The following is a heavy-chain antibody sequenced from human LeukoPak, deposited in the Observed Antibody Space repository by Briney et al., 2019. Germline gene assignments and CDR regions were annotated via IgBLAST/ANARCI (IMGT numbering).Heavy chain of an antibody. V-gene: IGHV3-48*03. D-gene: IGHD5-24*01. J-gene: IGHJ3*02. CDR2: ISSSGSTI. Sequence: GGSLRLSCAASGFTFSSYEMNWVRQAPGKGLEWVSYISSSGSTIYYADSVKGRFTISRDNAKNTLYMQMNSLRADDTAVYYCAKRRDGYNNGAFDIWGQGTMVIVSS. CDR1: GFTFSSYE. CDR3: AKRRDGYNNGAFDI.